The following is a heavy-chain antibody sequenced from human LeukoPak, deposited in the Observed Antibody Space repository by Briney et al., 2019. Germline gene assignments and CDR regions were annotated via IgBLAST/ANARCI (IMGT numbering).Heavy chain of an antibody. D-gene: IGHD3-10*01. CDR1: GFTFSSYW. J-gene: IGHJ4*02. Sequence: GGSLRLSCAASGFTFSSYWMHWVRQAPGKGLVWVSRINSDGSSTSYADSVKGPFTISRDNAKNTLYLQMNSLRAEDTAVYYCARLLARGSGTIWGQGTLVTVSS. CDR2: INSDGSST. V-gene: IGHV3-74*01. CDR3: ARLLARGSGTI.